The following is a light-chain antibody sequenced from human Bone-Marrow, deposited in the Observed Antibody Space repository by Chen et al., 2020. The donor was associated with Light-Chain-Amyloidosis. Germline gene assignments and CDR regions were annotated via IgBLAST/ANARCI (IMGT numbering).Light chain of an antibody. J-gene: IGLJ3*02. CDR2: EDD. CDR3: QSYQGSSQGV. CDR1: RGSIATND. Sequence: NFMLPQPHSVSESPGNTVIISCTRSRGSIATNDVQWYQQRPGSSPTTVIYEDDQRPSGVPDRFSGSIDRSSNSASLTISGLRTEDEADYDCQSYQGSSQGVFGGGTKLTVL. V-gene: IGLV6-57*01.